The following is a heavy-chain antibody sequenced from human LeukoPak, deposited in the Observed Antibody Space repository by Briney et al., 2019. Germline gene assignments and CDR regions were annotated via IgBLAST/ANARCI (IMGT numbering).Heavy chain of an antibody. D-gene: IGHD2-21*01. V-gene: IGHV3-21*01. Sequence: GGPLSLFCAASGFTLSSYSMIWLRQAPGKGLEWVSSISSSSSYIYSADSVKGRFTISRDNAKNSLYLQMNSLRAEDTAVYYCARGDTLDYWGQGTLVTVSS. CDR3: ARGDTLDY. J-gene: IGHJ4*02. CDR1: GFTLSSYS. CDR2: ISSSSSYI.